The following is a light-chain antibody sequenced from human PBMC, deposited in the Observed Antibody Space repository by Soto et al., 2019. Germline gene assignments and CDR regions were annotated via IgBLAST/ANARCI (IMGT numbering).Light chain of an antibody. Sequence: EIVMTQSPLYLPVTPGEPASISCRSSQSLLHSDGNSYLDWYLQKPGQSPKLLIYMGSNRASGVPDRFSGSGSGTYFTLKISKVEAEDVGVYYCMQGLRTPLTFGGGTKVDIK. CDR3: MQGLRTPLT. CDR2: MGS. CDR1: QSLLHSDGNSY. V-gene: IGKV2-28*01. J-gene: IGKJ4*01.